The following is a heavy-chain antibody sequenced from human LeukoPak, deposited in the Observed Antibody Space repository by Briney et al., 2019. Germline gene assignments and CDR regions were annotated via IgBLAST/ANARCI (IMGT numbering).Heavy chain of an antibody. D-gene: IGHD2-15*01. Sequence: ASVKVSCKASGYTFTGYYMHWVRQAPGQGLEWMGWINPNSGGTNYAQKFQGRVTMTRDTSISTAYMELSRLRSDDTAVYYCARVAWLLRDAFDIWGQGTMVTVSS. CDR1: GYTFTGYY. CDR2: INPNSGGT. V-gene: IGHV1-2*02. CDR3: ARVAWLLRDAFDI. J-gene: IGHJ3*02.